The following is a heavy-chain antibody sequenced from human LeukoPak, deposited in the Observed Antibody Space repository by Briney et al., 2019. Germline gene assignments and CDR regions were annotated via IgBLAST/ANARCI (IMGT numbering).Heavy chain of an antibody. CDR1: GYTFTSYG. Sequence: ASVTVSCKASGYTFTSYGISWVRQAPGQGLEGRGWISAYNGNTNYAQKLQGRVTMTTDTSTSTAYMELRSLRSDDTAVYYCARDWQRGGYDYKDYWGQGTLVTVSS. CDR3: ARDWQRGGYDYKDY. D-gene: IGHD5-12*01. J-gene: IGHJ4*02. CDR2: ISAYNGNT. V-gene: IGHV1-18*01.